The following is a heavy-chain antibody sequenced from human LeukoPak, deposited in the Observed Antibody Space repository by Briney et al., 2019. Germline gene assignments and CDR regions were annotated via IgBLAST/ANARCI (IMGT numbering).Heavy chain of an antibody. D-gene: IGHD3-10*01. CDR1: GYTFISND. CDR2: MNPNSGKT. V-gene: IGHV1-8*01. Sequence: ASVKVSCKTSGYTFISNDINWVRQAPGQGLEWMGWMNPNSGKTGYAQKFQGRVTITRDTSVSTAYMELSSLRSEDTAVYYCARDYYGSGSYEMWGQGTMVTVSS. J-gene: IGHJ3*02. CDR3: ARDYYGSGSYEM.